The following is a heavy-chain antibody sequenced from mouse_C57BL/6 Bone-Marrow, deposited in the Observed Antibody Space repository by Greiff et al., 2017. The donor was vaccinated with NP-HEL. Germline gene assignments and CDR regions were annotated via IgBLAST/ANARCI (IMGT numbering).Heavy chain of an antibody. CDR1: GYAFSSYW. D-gene: IGHD1-1*01. CDR2: IYPGDGDT. CDR3: ARYMDYGSSYDYAMDY. V-gene: IGHV1-80*01. Sequence: QGHVKQSGAELVKPGASVKISCKASGYAFSSYWMNWVKQRPGKGLEWIGQIYPGDGDTNYNGKFKGKATLTADKSSSTAYIQLSSLTSEDSAVYFCARYMDYGSSYDYAMDYWGQGTSVTFSS. J-gene: IGHJ4*01.